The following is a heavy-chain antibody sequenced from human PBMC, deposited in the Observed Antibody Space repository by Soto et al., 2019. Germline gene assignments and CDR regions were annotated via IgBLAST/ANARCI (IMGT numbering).Heavy chain of an antibody. J-gene: IGHJ4*02. V-gene: IGHV1-24*01. Sequence: ASVKVSCKVSGYTLTELSMHWVRQAPGKGLEWMGGFDPEDGETIYAQKFQGRVTMTEDTSTDTAYMELSSLRSEDTAVYYCATVHPLRFLEWLLFDYWGQGTLVTVSS. D-gene: IGHD3-3*01. CDR3: ATVHPLRFLEWLLFDY. CDR2: FDPEDGET. CDR1: GYTLTELS.